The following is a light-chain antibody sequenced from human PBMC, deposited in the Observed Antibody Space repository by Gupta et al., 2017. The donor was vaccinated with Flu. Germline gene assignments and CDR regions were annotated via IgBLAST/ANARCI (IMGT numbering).Light chain of an antibody. CDR3: QQYYSTPYT. CDR1: QSVLYSSNNKNY. CDR2: WAS. Sequence: NCKSSQSVLYSSNNKNYLAWYQQKPGQPPKLLIYWASTRESGVPDRFSGSGSGTDFTLTISSLQAEDVAVYYCQQYYSTPYTFGQGTKLEIK. J-gene: IGKJ2*01. V-gene: IGKV4-1*01.